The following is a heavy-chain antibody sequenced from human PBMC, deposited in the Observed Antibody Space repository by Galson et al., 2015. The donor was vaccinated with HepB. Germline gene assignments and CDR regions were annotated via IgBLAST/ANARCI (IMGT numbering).Heavy chain of an antibody. Sequence: SLRLSCAASGFTFSSYGMHWVRQAPGKGLEWVAVISYDGSNKYCADSVQGRFTISRDNSKDTLYLQMNSLRAEDTAVYYCAKVLGLWFGESYFDYWGQGTLVTVSS. CDR1: GFTFSSYG. V-gene: IGHV3-30*18. CDR3: AKVLGLWFGESYFDY. CDR2: ISYDGSNK. J-gene: IGHJ4*02. D-gene: IGHD3-10*01.